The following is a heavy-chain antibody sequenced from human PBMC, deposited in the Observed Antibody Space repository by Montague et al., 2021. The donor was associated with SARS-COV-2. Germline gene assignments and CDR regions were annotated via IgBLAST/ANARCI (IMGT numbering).Heavy chain of an antibody. CDR2: IFWNDDQ. CDR3: AHKISVWPIEFAN. V-gene: IGHV2-5*01. J-gene: IGHJ4*02. Sequence: PALVKPTQTLTLTCTFSGFSLPSRGVGVGWLRQPPGKALDCLALIFWNDDQRYNPSLKTRLTITKDTSKNQVVLTMTDMDPVDTATYFCAHKISVWPIEFANGGQGVLVTVSS. CDR1: GFSLPSRGVG. D-gene: IGHD3-16*01.